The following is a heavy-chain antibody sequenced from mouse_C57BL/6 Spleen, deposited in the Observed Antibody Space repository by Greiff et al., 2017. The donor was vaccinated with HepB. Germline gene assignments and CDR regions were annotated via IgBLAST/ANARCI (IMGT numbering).Heavy chain of an antibody. J-gene: IGHJ3*01. V-gene: IGHV1-61*01. CDR1: GYTFTSYW. Sequence: QVQLQQPGAELVRPGSSVKLSCKASGYTFTSYWMDWVKQRPGQGLEWIGNIYPSDSETHYNQQFTDKATLTVDKSSSTAYMQLSSLASEDSAVYYCARWAYWGQGTLVTVSA. CDR3: ARWAY. CDR2: IYPSDSET.